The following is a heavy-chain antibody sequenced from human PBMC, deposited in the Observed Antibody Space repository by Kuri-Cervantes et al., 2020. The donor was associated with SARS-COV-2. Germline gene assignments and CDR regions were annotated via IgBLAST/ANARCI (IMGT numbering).Heavy chain of an antibody. J-gene: IGHJ4*02. CDR2: ISSSSSYI. CDR1: GFTFSSYW. CDR3: ARSLRYYFDY. Sequence: GGSLRLSCAASGFTFSSYWMHWVRQAPGKGLEWVSSISSSSSYIYYADSVKGRFTISRDNAKNSLYLQMNSLRAEDTAVYYCARSLRYYFDYWGQGTLVTVSS. V-gene: IGHV3-21*01.